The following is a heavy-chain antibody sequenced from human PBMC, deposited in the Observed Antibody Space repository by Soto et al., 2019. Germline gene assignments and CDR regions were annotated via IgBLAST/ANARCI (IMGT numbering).Heavy chain of an antibody. CDR3: AKDLRRENDY. Sequence: EVQLLESGGGLVQPGGSLRLSCAASGITFSNYPMTWVRQAPGKGLQWVSSITGSGDDTFYADSVKGRFTISRDNSKNTLYLQMNSLRAEDTAVYYCAKDLRRENDYWGQGTLVTVSS. CDR2: ITGSGDDT. J-gene: IGHJ4*02. D-gene: IGHD4-17*01. CDR1: GITFSNYP. V-gene: IGHV3-23*01.